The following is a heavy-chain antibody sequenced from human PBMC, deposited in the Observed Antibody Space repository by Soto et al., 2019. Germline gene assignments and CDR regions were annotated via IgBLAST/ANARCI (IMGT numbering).Heavy chain of an antibody. Sequence: KPSETLSLTCTVSGGPISVFNHYWDWIRQPPGKGLEWIGTIYYSGTTIYNPSLQSRVTMSVDTSKRQFSLKVRSVNAADTAVYFCARQAPDGTGHHYFDYWGQGARVTVSS. D-gene: IGHD2-8*02. V-gene: IGHV4-39*01. CDR3: ARQAPDGTGHHYFDY. CDR1: GGPISVFNHY. J-gene: IGHJ4*02. CDR2: IYYSGTT.